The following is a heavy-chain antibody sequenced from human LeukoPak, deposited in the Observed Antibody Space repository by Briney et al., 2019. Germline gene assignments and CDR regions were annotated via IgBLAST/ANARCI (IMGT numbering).Heavy chain of an antibody. V-gene: IGHV3-48*03. CDR2: ISSRGNTI. CDR3: SRGRSRFYYDASGPSRYDY. D-gene: IGHD3-22*01. CDR1: GFTFSSYE. Sequence: PGGSLRLSCAASGFTFSSYEMNWIRQAPGKGLEWVSYISSRGNTIYYADSVKGRFTISRDNAKNSLYLQMNSLRAEDTAVYYCSRGRSRFYYDASGPSRYDYWGQGTLVTVSS. J-gene: IGHJ4*02.